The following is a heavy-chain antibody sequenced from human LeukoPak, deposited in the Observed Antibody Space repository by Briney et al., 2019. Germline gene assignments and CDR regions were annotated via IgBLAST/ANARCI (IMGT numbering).Heavy chain of an antibody. CDR1: RFTFSTYW. CDR3: AKDKGPIVGAPRHHYYYMDV. D-gene: IGHD1-26*01. J-gene: IGHJ6*03. V-gene: IGHV3-74*01. CDR2: INSDGSST. Sequence: GGSLRLSCAASRFTFSTYWMHWVRQAPGKGLVWVSRINSDGSSTGYADSVKGRFTISRDNAKNTLYLQMNSLRAEDTAVYYCAKDKGPIVGAPRHHYYYMDVWGKGTTVTISS.